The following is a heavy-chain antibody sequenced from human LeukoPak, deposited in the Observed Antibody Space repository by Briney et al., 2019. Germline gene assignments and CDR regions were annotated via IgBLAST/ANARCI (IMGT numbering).Heavy chain of an antibody. D-gene: IGHD1-1*01. CDR3: ARPNWATGTTYYFDY. V-gene: IGHV5-51*01. CDR2: IYPGDSDT. CDR1: GYIFTYYW. J-gene: IGHJ4*02. Sequence: GESLKISCKGSGYIFTYYWIGWVRQMPGKGLEWMGIIYPGDSDTRYSPSFQGQVTISADKSISTAYLQWSSLKASDTAMYYCARPNWATGTTYYFDYWGQGTLVTVSS.